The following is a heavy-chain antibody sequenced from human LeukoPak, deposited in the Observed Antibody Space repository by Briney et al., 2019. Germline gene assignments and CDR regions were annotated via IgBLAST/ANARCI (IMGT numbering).Heavy chain of an antibody. V-gene: IGHV4-61*02. CDR2: IYTSGST. Sequence: PSETLSLXCTVSGGSISSGSYYWSWLRQPAGKGLEWIGRIYTSGSTNYNPSLKSRVTISVDTSKNQFSLKLSSVTAADTAVYYCARARHVLRFLEWSSDWFDPWGQGTLVTVSS. J-gene: IGHJ5*02. D-gene: IGHD3-3*01. CDR1: GGSISSGSYY. CDR3: ARARHVLRFLEWSSDWFDP.